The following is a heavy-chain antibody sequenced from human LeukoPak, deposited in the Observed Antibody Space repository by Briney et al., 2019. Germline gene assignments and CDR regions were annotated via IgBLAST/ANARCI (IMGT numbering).Heavy chain of an antibody. Sequence: GESLKISCEGSGYSLTSSWIGLVRQMPGKGLEWVGIIYPGDSDIRYSPSFQGQVTISADKSITTAYLQWSSLKASDTAIYYCARGLYCSGGSCRFDYWGQGTLVTVSS. CDR2: IYPGDSDI. CDR1: GYSLTSSW. CDR3: ARGLYCSGGSCRFDY. J-gene: IGHJ4*02. D-gene: IGHD2-15*01. V-gene: IGHV5-51*01.